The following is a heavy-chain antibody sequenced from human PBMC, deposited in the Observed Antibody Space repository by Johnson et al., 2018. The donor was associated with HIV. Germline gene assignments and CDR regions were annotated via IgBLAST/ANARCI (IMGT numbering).Heavy chain of an antibody. V-gene: IGHV3-11*04. CDR1: GFTFTDYY. J-gene: IGHJ3*02. CDR3: ARESTPWGADYVGYGFDI. D-gene: IGHD4-17*01. CDR2: ISSSGSTI. Sequence: QVHLVESGGGLVKPGGSLRLSCAASGFTFTDYYMNWMRQAPGKGLEWVSHISSSGSTIYYADSVKGRFTISRDNAKKSLYLQMNSLRDEDTAVYYCARESTPWGADYVGYGFDIWGQGTMVTVSS.